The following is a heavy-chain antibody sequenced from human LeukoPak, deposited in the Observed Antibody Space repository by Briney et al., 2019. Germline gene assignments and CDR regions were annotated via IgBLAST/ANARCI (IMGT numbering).Heavy chain of an antibody. J-gene: IGHJ4*02. CDR1: GFTFSSYS. Sequence: GGSLRLSCAASGFTFSSYSMNWVRQAPGKGLEWVSSISSSSSYIYYADSVKGRFTISRDNAKNSLYLQMNSLRAEDTAVYYCAREGPLGGYVPAYWGQGTLVTVSS. CDR3: AREGPLGGYVPAY. V-gene: IGHV3-21*01. CDR2: ISSSSSYI. D-gene: IGHD5-12*01.